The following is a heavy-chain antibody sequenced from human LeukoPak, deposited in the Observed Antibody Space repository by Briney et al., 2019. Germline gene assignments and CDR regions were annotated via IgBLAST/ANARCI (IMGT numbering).Heavy chain of an antibody. J-gene: IGHJ6*03. CDR2: ISSSSSYI. D-gene: IGHD6-19*01. CDR1: GFTFSSYS. CDR3: ARGPSQGWSYYYYMDV. Sequence: PGGSLRLSCAASGFTFSSYSMNWVRQAPGKGLEWVSSISSSSSYIYYADSVKGRFTISRDNAKNSLYLQMNSLRAEDTAVYYCARGPSQGWSYYYYMDVWGKGTTVTVSS. V-gene: IGHV3-21*01.